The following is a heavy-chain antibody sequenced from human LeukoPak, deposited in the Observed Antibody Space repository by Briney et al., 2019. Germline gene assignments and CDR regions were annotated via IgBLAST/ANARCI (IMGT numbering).Heavy chain of an antibody. V-gene: IGHV1-2*02. CDR3: ARMLNIKPFAY. CDR2: INPNNGGA. Sequence: ASVKVSCKASGYTFSGYYIHWVRQAPGQGLEWMGWINPNNGGADYAQKFQGRVTMTRDTSISTAYMELSRLRSDDTALYYCARMLNIKPFAYWGQGTLVTVSS. D-gene: IGHD3-16*01. CDR1: GYTFSGYY. J-gene: IGHJ4*02.